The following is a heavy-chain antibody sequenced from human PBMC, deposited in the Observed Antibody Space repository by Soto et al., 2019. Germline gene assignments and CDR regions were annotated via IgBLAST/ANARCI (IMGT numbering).Heavy chain of an antibody. CDR2: IYAAGTT. Sequence: PSETLSLTCTVSGASISGFYWSWIRKSAGKGLEWIGRIYAAGTTDYNPSLKSRVMMSVDTSKKQFSLKLRSVTAADTAVYYCVRDGTKTLRDWFDPWGQGISVTVSS. J-gene: IGHJ5*02. V-gene: IGHV4-4*07. CDR1: GASISGFY. CDR3: VRDGTKTLRDWFDP. D-gene: IGHD1-1*01.